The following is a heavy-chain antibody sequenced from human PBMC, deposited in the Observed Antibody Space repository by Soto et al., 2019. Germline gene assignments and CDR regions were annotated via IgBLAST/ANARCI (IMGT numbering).Heavy chain of an antibody. J-gene: IGHJ4*02. CDR2: IYSGGST. Sequence: GGSLRLSCAASGFTVSSNYMSWVRQAPGKGLEWVSVIYSGGSTYYADSVKGRFTISRDNSKNTLYLQMNSLRAEDTAVYYCARESYYYGSGSYPQGGEVTDYWGQGTLVTVSS. V-gene: IGHV3-66*01. CDR1: GFTVSSNY. CDR3: ARESYYYGSGSYPQGGEVTDY. D-gene: IGHD3-10*01.